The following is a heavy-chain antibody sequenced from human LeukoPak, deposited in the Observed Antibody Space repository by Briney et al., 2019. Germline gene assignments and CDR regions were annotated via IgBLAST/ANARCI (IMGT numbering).Heavy chain of an antibody. CDR2: IIPIFGTA. CDR1: GYTFTGYY. J-gene: IGHJ4*02. CDR3: ARDAPRCSSTSCMGY. V-gene: IGHV1-69*13. Sequence: SVKVSCKASGYTFTGYYMHWVRQAPGQGLEWMGGIIPIFGTANYAQKFQGRVTITADESTSTAYMELSSLRSEDTAVYYCARDAPRCSSTSCMGYWGQGTLVTVSS. D-gene: IGHD2-2*01.